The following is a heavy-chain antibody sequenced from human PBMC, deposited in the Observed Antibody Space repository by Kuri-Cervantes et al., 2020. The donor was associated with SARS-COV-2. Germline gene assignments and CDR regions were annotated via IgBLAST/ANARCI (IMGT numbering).Heavy chain of an antibody. Sequence: SVKVSCKASGGTFSSHAISWVRQAPGQGLEWMGGIIPIFGTANYAQKFQGRVTITADESTSTAYMELSSLRSEDTAVYYCARGEEAYDSSGYRFDYWGQGTLVTVSS. CDR3: ARGEEAYDSSGYRFDY. D-gene: IGHD3-22*01. J-gene: IGHJ4*02. CDR1: GGTFSSHA. V-gene: IGHV1-69*13. CDR2: IIPIFGTA.